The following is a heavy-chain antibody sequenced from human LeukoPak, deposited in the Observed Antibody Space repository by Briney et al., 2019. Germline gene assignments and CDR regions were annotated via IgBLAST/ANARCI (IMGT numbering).Heavy chain of an antibody. D-gene: IGHD2-2*03. CDR1: GFTFSSYW. J-gene: IGHJ4*02. Sequence: GGSLRLSCAASGFTFSSYWMHWVRQAPGKGLVWVSRINSDGSSTKYADSVKGRFTISRDNAKNTLYVQMNNLRAENTAVYYCARVDPKAPGDYSWGRGTLVTVSS. CDR2: INSDGSST. V-gene: IGHV3-74*03. CDR3: ARVDPKAPGDYS.